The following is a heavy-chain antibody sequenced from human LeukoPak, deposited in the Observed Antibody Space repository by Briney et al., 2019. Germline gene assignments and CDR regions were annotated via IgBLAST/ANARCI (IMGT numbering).Heavy chain of an antibody. CDR3: ARVLPYSHALDV. J-gene: IGHJ6*02. Sequence: GGSLRLSCAASGFTFSGYDMNWVRQAPGKGLEWVSYISGSVSTIDYAESLKGRFTISRDNAKNSLYLQMNSLRAEDTALYYWARVLPYSHALDVWGQGTTVTVS. V-gene: IGHV3-48*03. D-gene: IGHD2-21*01. CDR2: ISGSVSTI. CDR1: GFTFSGYD.